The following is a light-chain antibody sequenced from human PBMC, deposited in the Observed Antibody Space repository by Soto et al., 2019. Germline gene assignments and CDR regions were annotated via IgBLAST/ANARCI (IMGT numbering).Light chain of an antibody. V-gene: IGLV4-69*01. CDR3: QTWGTGIRV. CDR1: SGHSSYA. CDR2: LNSDGSH. J-gene: IGLJ2*01. Sequence: QSVLTQSPSASASLGASVKLTCTLSSGHSSYAIAWHQQQPEKGPRYLMKLNSDGSHSKGDGIPDRSSGSSSGAERYLTISSLHAEDEADYYCQTWGTGIRVFGGGTKLTVL.